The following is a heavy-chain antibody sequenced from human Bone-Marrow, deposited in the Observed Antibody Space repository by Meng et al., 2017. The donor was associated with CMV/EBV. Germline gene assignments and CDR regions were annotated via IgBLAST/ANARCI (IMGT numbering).Heavy chain of an antibody. D-gene: IGHD3-16*01. CDR3: ATNAARWGFDY. CDR2: FDPEDGET. V-gene: IGHV1-24*01. CDR1: GYTRTELS. Sequence: SCKFSGYTRTELSMHWVRQAPGKGLEWMGGFDPEDGETIYAQKFQGRVTMTEDTSTDTAYMELSSLRSEDTAVYYCATNAARWGFDYWGQGTLVTVSS. J-gene: IGHJ4*02.